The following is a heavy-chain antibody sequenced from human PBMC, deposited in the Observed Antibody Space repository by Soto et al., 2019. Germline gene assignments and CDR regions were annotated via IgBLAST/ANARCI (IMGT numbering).Heavy chain of an antibody. CDR1: GEPITSSYW. CDR2: ISHTGTT. V-gene: IGHV4-4*02. D-gene: IGHD3-9*01. Sequence: SETLSLTCTVSGEPITSSYWWSWVRQSPGRGLEWIGKISHTGTTYYNPSLESRITMSVEKSRNQFSLKLTSVTAADTAVFYCARHIPITNFLGFDFWGRGSLVTVSS. CDR3: ARHIPITNFLGFDF. J-gene: IGHJ4*01.